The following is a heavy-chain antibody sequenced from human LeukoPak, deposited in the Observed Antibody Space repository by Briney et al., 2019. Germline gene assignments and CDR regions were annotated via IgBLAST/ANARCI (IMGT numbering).Heavy chain of an antibody. CDR2: TYYRSTWYN. CDR3: ARRLTQYDCFDP. CDR1: GDSVSSNSGT. D-gene: IGHD2-2*01. Sequence: SQTLSHTCAISGDSVSSNSGTWNWIRQSPSRGLEWLGRTYYRSTWYNDYAVSVRGRITVNPDTSKNQFSLHLNSVTPEDTAVYYCARRLTQYDCFDPWGQGILVTVSS. V-gene: IGHV6-1*01. J-gene: IGHJ5*02.